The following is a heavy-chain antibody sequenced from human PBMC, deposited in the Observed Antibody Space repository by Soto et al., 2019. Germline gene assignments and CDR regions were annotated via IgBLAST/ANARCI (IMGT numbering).Heavy chain of an antibody. D-gene: IGHD3-22*01. J-gene: IGHJ4*02. V-gene: IGHV1-2*04. Sequence: ASVKVSCKASGYTFTGYYMHWVRQAPGQGLEWMGWINPNSGGTNYAQKFQGWVTMTRDTSISTAYMELSRLRSDDTAVYYCARGRTYYYDSSGYYYRDFNYWGQGILVTVSS. CDR3: ARGRTYYYDSSGYYYRDFNY. CDR2: INPNSGGT. CDR1: GYTFTGYY.